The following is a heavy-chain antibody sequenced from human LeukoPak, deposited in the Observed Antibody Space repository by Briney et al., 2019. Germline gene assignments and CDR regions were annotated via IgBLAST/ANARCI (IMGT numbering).Heavy chain of an antibody. CDR2: IKQDGSEK. V-gene: IGHV3-7*03. Sequence: GGSLRLSCAASGFNFCSYWMSSVRQAPGRGLEWVANIKQDGSEKYYVDSVKGRFTISRDNAKNSLYLQMNSLRAEDTAVYYCARVVPYYYDSSGYSPTRIFDYWGQGTLVTVSS. J-gene: IGHJ4*02. D-gene: IGHD3-22*01. CDR1: GFNFCSYW. CDR3: ARVVPYYYDSSGYSPTRIFDY.